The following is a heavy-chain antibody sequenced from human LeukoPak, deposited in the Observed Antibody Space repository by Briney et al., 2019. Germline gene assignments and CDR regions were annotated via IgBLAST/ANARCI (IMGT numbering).Heavy chain of an antibody. CDR3: AGGGYSSGWYRD. Sequence: GGSLRLSCAASGFTDSTNYMNWVRQAPGKGLEWVSVVYSGGSTYYADSVKGRFTISRDNSKNTLYLQMSSLRAEDTAVYYCAGGGYSSGWYRDWGQGTLVTVSS. D-gene: IGHD6-19*01. CDR1: GFTDSTNY. J-gene: IGHJ4*02. CDR2: VYSGGST. V-gene: IGHV3-53*01.